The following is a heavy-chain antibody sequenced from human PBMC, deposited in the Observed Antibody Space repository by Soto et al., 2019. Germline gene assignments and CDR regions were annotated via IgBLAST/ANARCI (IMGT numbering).Heavy chain of an antibody. J-gene: IGHJ4*02. V-gene: IGHV3-15*07. Sequence: EVQLVESGGGLVKPGESLRLSCTASGLTITDAWMKWVRQAPGKGLEWVGRLKSQTNGGTADYAATLTGRLTIIRDETKNLLYPQINSQKTESTAVYYCAYYRDSSAVHLDRWGQGTLVTVSS. CDR2: LKSQTNGGTA. CDR1: GLTITDAW. D-gene: IGHD3-22*01. CDR3: AYYRDSSAVHLDR.